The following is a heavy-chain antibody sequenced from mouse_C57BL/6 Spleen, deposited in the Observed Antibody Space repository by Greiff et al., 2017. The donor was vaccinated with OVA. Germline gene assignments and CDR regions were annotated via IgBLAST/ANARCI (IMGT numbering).Heavy chain of an antibody. CDR3: ARQGDFTTVVARAMDY. CDR2: ISSGGSYT. J-gene: IGHJ4*01. D-gene: IGHD1-1*01. Sequence: EVKLMESGGDLVKPGGSLKLSCAASGFTFSSYGMSWVRQTPDKRLEWVATISSGGSYTYYPDSVKGRFTISRDNAKNTLYLQMSSLKSEDTAMYYCARQGDFTTVVARAMDYWGQGTSVTVSS. V-gene: IGHV5-6*01. CDR1: GFTFSSYG.